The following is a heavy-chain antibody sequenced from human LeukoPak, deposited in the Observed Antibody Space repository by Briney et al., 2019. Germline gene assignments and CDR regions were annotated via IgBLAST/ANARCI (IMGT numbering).Heavy chain of an antibody. Sequence: GGSLRLPCAASGFTFSNYAMSWVRQAPGMGLEWVSSISGSGGTTYYADSVKDRFTISRDNSKNTLFLQMNSLRAEDTAFYYCAKGAYCGGDCYGYYYYYMDVWGKGTTVTVSS. J-gene: IGHJ6*03. V-gene: IGHV3-23*01. D-gene: IGHD2-21*02. CDR3: AKGAYCGGDCYGYYYYYMDV. CDR1: GFTFSNYA. CDR2: ISGSGGTT.